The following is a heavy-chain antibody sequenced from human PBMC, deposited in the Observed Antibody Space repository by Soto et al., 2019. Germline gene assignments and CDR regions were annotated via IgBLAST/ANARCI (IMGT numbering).Heavy chain of an antibody. D-gene: IGHD3-22*01. Sequence: EVQLLESGGGLVQPGGSLRLSCAASGFTFSSYAMSWVRQAPGKGLEWVSAISGSGGSTYYADSVKGRFTISRDNSKNPLYLQMNSLRAEDTAVYYCANPSHHYDSSAHPVGWGQGTLVTVSS. CDR1: GFTFSSYA. CDR3: ANPSHHYDSSAHPVG. CDR2: ISGSGGST. V-gene: IGHV3-23*01. J-gene: IGHJ4*02.